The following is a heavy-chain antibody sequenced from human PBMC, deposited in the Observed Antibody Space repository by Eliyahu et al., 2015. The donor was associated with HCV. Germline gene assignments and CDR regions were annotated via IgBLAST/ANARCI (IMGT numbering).Heavy chain of an antibody. CDR2: ISSSSSTI. CDR3: ARDLTYGDYLGYFDL. J-gene: IGHJ2*01. CDR1: GFPFSSYS. Sequence: EVQLVESGGGLVQPGGSLRLSCSASGFPFSSYSMNWVRQAPGKGLEWVSYISSSSSTIYYADSVKGRFTISRDNAKNSLYLQMNSLRAEDTAVYYCARDLTYGDYLGYFDLWGRGTLVTVSS. V-gene: IGHV3-48*01. D-gene: IGHD4-17*01.